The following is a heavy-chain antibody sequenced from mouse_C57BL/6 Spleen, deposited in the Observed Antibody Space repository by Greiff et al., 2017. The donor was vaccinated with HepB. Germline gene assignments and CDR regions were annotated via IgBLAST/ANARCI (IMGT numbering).Heavy chain of an antibody. Sequence: QVQLQQPGAELVKPGASVKLSCKASGYTFTSYWMQWVKQRPGQGLEWIGEIDPSDGDTNYNQKFKGKATLTVDTSSSTAYMQLSSLTSEDSAVYYCARYASTVVATKYFDDWGTGTTVTVSS. J-gene: IGHJ1*03. D-gene: IGHD1-1*01. V-gene: IGHV1-50*01. CDR3: ARYASTVVATKYFDD. CDR1: GYTFTSYW. CDR2: IDPSDGDT.